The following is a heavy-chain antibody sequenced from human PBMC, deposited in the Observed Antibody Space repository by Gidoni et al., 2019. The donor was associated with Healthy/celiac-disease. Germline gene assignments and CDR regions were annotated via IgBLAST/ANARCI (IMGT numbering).Heavy chain of an antibody. CDR1: GGSVSGYY. D-gene: IGHD2-2*01. Sequence: QVQLQQCGAGLLKPSETLSLTCAVYGGSVSGYYRSWIRQPPGKGLAWIGEINHSGSTNYNPSLQSRVTISVDTSKNQFSLKLSSVTAADTAVYYCARGIRGYCSSTSCPTYYYYYMDVWGKGTTVTVSS. CDR3: ARGIRGYCSSTSCPTYYYYYMDV. J-gene: IGHJ6*03. V-gene: IGHV4-34*01. CDR2: INHSGST.